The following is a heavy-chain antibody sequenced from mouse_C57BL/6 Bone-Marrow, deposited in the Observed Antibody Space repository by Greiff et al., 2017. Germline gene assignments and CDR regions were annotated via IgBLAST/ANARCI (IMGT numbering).Heavy chain of an antibody. V-gene: IGHV14-2*01. CDR3: TRSLIYYGTNY. Sequence: EVQRVESGAELVKPGASVKLSCTASGFNIKDYYIHWVKQRTEQGLEWIGRIDPEDGETKYAPKFQDKATITEDTSSNTAYLQLSSLTSEDTAVYYCTRSLIYYGTNYWGQGTTLTVSS. CDR2: IDPEDGET. CDR1: GFNIKDYY. D-gene: IGHD1-1*01. J-gene: IGHJ2*01.